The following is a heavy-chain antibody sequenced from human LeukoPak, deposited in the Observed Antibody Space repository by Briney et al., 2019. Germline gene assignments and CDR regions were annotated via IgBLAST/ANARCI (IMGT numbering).Heavy chain of an antibody. CDR3: ARTPRRSIAVAMNSGYYYYMDV. CDR2: INTIGST. D-gene: IGHD6-19*01. CDR1: GGSIFGYY. Sequence: SETLSLTCSVSGGSIFGYYWSWIRQPAGKGLEWIGRINTIGSTNYNPSLKSRVTMSIDTSKNQFSLKVTSVTAADTAVYYCARTPRRSIAVAMNSGYYYYMDVWGKGTTVTVSS. J-gene: IGHJ6*03. V-gene: IGHV4-4*07.